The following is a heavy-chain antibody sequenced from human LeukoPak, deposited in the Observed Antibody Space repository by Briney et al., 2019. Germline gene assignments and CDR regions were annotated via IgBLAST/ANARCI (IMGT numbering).Heavy chain of an antibody. D-gene: IGHD3-10*01. J-gene: IGHJ4*02. CDR1: GFPFSSYA. V-gene: IGHV3-23*01. CDR3: AREKGSGSYYTDY. CDR2: ISGSGGST. Sequence: QSGGSLLLSCAASGFPFSSYAMSWVRQAPGKGLGWVSAISGSGGSTYYADSVKGRFTISRNNSKNTLYLQMNSLGAEDTAVYYCAREKGSGSYYTDYWGQGTLVTVSS.